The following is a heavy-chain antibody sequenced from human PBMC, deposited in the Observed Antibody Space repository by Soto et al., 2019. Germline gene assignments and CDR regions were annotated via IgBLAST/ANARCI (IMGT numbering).Heavy chain of an antibody. Sequence: GGSLRLSCAASGFTFSSYGMHWVRQAPGKGLEWVAVISYDGSNKYYADSVKDRFTISRDNSKNTLYLQMNSLRAEDTAVYYCDLTYYDFWSGYSTYHTHYVPNDYWGQGTLVTVSS. J-gene: IGHJ4*02. D-gene: IGHD3-3*01. CDR2: ISYDGSNK. CDR1: GFTFSSYG. CDR3: DLTYYDFWSGYSTYHTHYVPNDY. V-gene: IGHV3-30*03.